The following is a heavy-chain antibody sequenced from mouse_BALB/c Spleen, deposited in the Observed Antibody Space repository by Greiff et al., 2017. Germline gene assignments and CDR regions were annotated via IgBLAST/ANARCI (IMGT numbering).Heavy chain of an antibody. CDR1: GYTFTSYW. CDR2: IDPSDSET. J-gene: IGHJ4*01. Sequence: QVQLQQPGAELVKPGAPVKLSCKASGYTFTSYWMNWVKQRPGRGLEWIGRIDPSDSETHYNQKFKDKATLTVDKSSSTAYIQLSSLTSEDSAVYYCARRNFGMDYWGQGTSVTVSS. V-gene: IGHV1-69*02. CDR3: ARRNFGMDY.